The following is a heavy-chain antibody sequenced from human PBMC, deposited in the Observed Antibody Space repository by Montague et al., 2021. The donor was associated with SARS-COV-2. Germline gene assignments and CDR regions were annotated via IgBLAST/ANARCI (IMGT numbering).Heavy chain of an antibody. CDR1: GGSISSGGYY. V-gene: IGHV4-31*03. CDR3: ARLTAGYCSGGSCYWGTGFDY. CDR2: IYYSGST. D-gene: IGHD2-15*01. Sequence: TLSLTCTVSGGSISSGGYYWSWLRQHPGKGLEWTGYIYYSGSTYYNPSLKRRVTISVDTSKNQFSLKLSSVTAADTAVYYCARLTAGYCSGGSCYWGTGFDYWGQGTLVTVSS. J-gene: IGHJ4*02.